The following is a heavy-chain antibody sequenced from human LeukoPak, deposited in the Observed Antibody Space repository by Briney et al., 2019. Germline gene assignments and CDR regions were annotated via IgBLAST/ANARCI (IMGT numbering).Heavy chain of an antibody. CDR1: GGSFSGYY. CDR2: INHSGST. J-gene: IGHJ6*03. Sequence: PSETLSLTCAVYGGSFSGYYWSWIRQPPGKGLEWIGEINHSGSTNYNPSLKSRVTISVDTSKNQFSLKLSSVTAADTAVYYCARAPRPIYCSSTSCSAKPYYCYYMDVWGKGTTVTVSS. V-gene: IGHV4-34*01. CDR3: ARAPRPIYCSSTSCSAKPYYCYYMDV. D-gene: IGHD2-2*01.